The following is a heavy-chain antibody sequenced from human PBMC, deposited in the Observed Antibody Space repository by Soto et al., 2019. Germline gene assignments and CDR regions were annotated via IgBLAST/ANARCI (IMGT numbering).Heavy chain of an antibody. CDR3: ARAIRSSYYDFWSGYYPFDY. D-gene: IGHD3-3*01. Sequence: ASVKVSCKASGYTFTSYYMHWVRQAPGQGLEWMGIINPSGGSTSYAQKFQGRVTMNRDTSTSTVYMELSSLRSEDTAVYYCARAIRSSYYDFWSGYYPFDYWGQGTLVTVSS. J-gene: IGHJ4*02. CDR2: INPSGGST. CDR1: GYTFTSYY. V-gene: IGHV1-46*03.